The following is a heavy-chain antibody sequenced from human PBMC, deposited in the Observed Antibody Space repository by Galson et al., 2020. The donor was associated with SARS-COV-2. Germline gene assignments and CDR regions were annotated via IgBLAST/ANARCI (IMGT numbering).Heavy chain of an antibody. V-gene: IGHV4-39*01. J-gene: IGHJ4*02. Sequence: SETLSLNCTVFGGSISSTNHYWGWIRQPPGKGLEWIGIIYFTGNTYYDPSLRSRVTISIDTSKSQFSLKLSSVTAADTAVYYCARRDRYCLGGDCLYYFGSWGQGTLVTVSS. CDR3: ARRDRYCLGGDCLYYFGS. CDR2: IYFTGNT. D-gene: IGHD2-21*02. CDR1: GGSISSTNHY.